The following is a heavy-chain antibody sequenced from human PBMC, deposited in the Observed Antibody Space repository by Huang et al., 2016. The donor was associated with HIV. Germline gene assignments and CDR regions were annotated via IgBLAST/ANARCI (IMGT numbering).Heavy chain of an antibody. D-gene: IGHD2-2*01. CDR1: GYTFNGYW. CDR3: ARQGVGDFVVEPTGLGAFDI. J-gene: IGHJ3*02. CDR2: SHPGDSDP. V-gene: IGHV5-51*01. Sequence: EVQLVQSGAVVKKPGESLKISCKGSGYTFNGYWIGWVCQMPGKGLEWMGISHPGDSDPASGPSVQGQVTIAADKSISTAYLQWSGLKASDTAMYYCARQGVGDFVVEPTGLGAFDIWGQGTMVTVSS.